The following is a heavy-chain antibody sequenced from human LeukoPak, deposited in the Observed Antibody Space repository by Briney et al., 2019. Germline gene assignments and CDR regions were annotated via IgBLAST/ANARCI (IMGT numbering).Heavy chain of an antibody. CDR2: ISGSGGST. CDR3: AKAPTYYDFWSGYAFDY. J-gene: IGHJ4*02. Sequence: GGSLRLSCAASGFTFSSYGMSWVRQAPGKGLEWVSAISGSGGSTYYADSVKGRFTISRDNSKNTLYLQMNSLRAEDTAVYYCAKAPTYYDFWSGYAFDYWGQGTLVTVSS. D-gene: IGHD3-3*01. CDR1: GFTFSSYG. V-gene: IGHV3-23*01.